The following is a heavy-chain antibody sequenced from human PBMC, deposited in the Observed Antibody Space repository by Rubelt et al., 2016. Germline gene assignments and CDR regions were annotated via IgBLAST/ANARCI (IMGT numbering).Heavy chain of an antibody. J-gene: IGHJ6*02. CDR1: GGTFRSYA. Sequence: QVQLVQSGAEVKKPGSSVKVSCKASGGTFRSYAISWVRQAPGQGLEWMGGIIPIFGTATYAQKFQGRVTIIADESTSTSYMELSSLRSEDTAVYYCAKGGDGYNPGYYYYYGMDVWGQGTTVTVSS. V-gene: IGHV1-69*01. D-gene: IGHD5-24*01. CDR2: IIPIFGTA. CDR3: AKGGDGYNPGYYYYYGMDV.